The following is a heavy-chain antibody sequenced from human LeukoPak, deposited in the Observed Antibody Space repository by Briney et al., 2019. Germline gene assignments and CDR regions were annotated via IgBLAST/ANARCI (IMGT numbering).Heavy chain of an antibody. CDR2: ISAYNGNT. D-gene: IGHD6-13*01. V-gene: IGHV1-18*01. Sequence: ASVKVSCKASGYTFTSYGISWVRQAPGQGLEWMGWISAYNGNTNYAQKLQDRVTMTTDTSTSTAYMELRSLRSDDTAVYYCASSAGPYNWFDPWGQGTLVTVSS. CDR1: GYTFTSYG. CDR3: ASSAGPYNWFDP. J-gene: IGHJ5*02.